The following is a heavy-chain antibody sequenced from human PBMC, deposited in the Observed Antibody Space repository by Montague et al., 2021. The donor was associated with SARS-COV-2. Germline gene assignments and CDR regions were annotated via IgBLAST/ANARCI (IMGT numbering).Heavy chain of an antibody. D-gene: IGHD1-26*01. CDR3: ARFGSGTLEFDL. Sequence: TLSLTCTVSGASISTGIYYWSWIRQPAGKGLEWIGRIRTTGHTDYNSSLESRVFMSADTSTNQFSLSLTSVTAADTAVYFCARFGSGTLEFDLWGQGTLVTVSS. J-gene: IGHJ4*02. V-gene: IGHV4-61*02. CDR2: IRTTGHT. CDR1: GASISTGIYY.